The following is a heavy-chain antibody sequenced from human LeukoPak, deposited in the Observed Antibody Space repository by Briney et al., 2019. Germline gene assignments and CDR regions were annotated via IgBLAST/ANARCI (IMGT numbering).Heavy chain of an antibody. D-gene: IGHD2-15*01. J-gene: IGHJ4*02. CDR1: GFTFHDHA. CDR3: AKVLLPRGITPLDY. Sequence: GGSLRLSCAASGFTFHDHAMHWVRQVPGKGLEWVSSITWDSGRIGYADSVKGRFTISRDDAKNSLYLQVNSLRIEDTALYYCAKVLLPRGITPLDYWGQGTLVTVSS. CDR2: ITWDSGRI. V-gene: IGHV3-9*01.